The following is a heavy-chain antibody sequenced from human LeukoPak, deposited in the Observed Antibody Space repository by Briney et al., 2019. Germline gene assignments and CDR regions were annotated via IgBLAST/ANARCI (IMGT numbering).Heavy chain of an antibody. CDR1: GGSFSGYY. V-gene: IGHV4-34*01. CDR2: INHSGST. J-gene: IGHJ5*02. D-gene: IGHD2-2*01. CDR3: ARTSRIVVVPAASRFDP. Sequence: PSETLSLTCAVYGGSFSGYYWSWIRQPPGKGLEWIGEINHSGSTNYNPSLKSRVTISVDTSKNQFSLKLSSVTAAATAVYYCARTSRIVVVPAASRFDPWGQGTLVTVSS.